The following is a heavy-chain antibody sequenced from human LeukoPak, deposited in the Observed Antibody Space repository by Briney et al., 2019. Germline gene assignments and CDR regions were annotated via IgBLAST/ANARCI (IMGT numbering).Heavy chain of an antibody. CDR1: GGSISSSNW. CDR3: ARGYCYDSSGYYQPFDY. J-gene: IGHJ4*02. D-gene: IGHD3-22*01. CDR2: IYHSGST. V-gene: IGHV4-4*02. Sequence: SETLSLTCAVSGGSISSSNWWSWVRQPPGKGLEWIGEIYHSGSTNYNPSLKSRVTISVDKSKNQFSLKLSSVTAADTAVYYCARGYCYDSSGYYQPFDYWGQGTLVTVSS.